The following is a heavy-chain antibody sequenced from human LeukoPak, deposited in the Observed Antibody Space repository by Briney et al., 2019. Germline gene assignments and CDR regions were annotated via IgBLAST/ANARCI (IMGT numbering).Heavy chain of an antibody. CDR3: ATRTNGWPKVGAGMDD. CDR2: IIPIFGTA. D-gene: IGHD1-26*01. Sequence: ASVKVSCKASGGTFSSYAISWVRQAPGQGLEWMGGIIPIFGTANYAQKFQGRVMITADESTSTAYMELSSLRSEDTAVYYCATRTNGWPKVGAGMDDWGQGTLVTVSS. CDR1: GGTFSSYA. V-gene: IGHV1-69*13. J-gene: IGHJ4*02.